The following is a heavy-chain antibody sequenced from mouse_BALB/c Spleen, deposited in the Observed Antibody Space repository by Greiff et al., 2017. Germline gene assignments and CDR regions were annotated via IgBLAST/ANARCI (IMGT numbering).Heavy chain of an antibody. CDR1: GYSITSDYA. D-gene: IGHD2-14*01. V-gene: IGHV3-2*02. CDR3: ARGGVLDY. CDR2: ISYSGST. Sequence: VQLKQSGPGLVKPSQSLSLTCTVTGYSITSDYAWNWIRQFPGNKLEWMGYISYSGSTSYNPSLKSRISITRDTSKNQFFLQLNSVTTEDTATYYCARGGVLDYWGQGTTLTVSS. J-gene: IGHJ2*01.